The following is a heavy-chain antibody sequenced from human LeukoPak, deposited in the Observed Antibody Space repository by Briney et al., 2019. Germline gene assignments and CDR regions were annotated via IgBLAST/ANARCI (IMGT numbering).Heavy chain of an antibody. CDR1: GASVSSDGYY. Sequence: SETLSLTCTVSGASVSSDGYYWSWIRQPPGKGLEWIGEINHSGSTNYNPSLKSRVTISVDTSKNQFSLKLSSVTAADTAVYYCARTGDSGSHNFDYWGQGTLVTVSS. CDR3: ARTGDSGSHNFDY. J-gene: IGHJ4*02. CDR2: INHSGST. V-gene: IGHV4-34*01. D-gene: IGHD1-26*01.